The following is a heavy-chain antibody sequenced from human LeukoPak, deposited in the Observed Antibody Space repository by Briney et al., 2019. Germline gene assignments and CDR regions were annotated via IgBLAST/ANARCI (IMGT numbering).Heavy chain of an antibody. V-gene: IGHV3-30*03. J-gene: IGHJ4*02. CDR2: ISYDGSNK. D-gene: IGHD5-18*01. CDR3: ARDLQGILINSYGYYFDY. Sequence: SGGSLRLSCAASGFTFSSYWMHWVRQAPGKGLEWVAVISYDGSNKYYADSVKGRFTISRDNSKNTLYLQMNSLRAEDTALYYCARDLQGILINSYGYYFDYWGQGTLVTVSS. CDR1: GFTFSSYW.